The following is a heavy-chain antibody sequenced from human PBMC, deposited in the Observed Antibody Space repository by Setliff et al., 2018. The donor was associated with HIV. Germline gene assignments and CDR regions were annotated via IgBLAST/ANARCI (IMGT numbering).Heavy chain of an antibody. Sequence: SLTCIVSGGSIDNYYWNWVRQPPGKGPEWIGNMCHNENGVTTNQNPSLKSRIVMYLDRTKNEFSLSLFSATTADTAVYYCARDRGSGWYGYFQQWGQGSQVTVSS. V-gene: IGHV4-59*01. CDR1: GGSIDNYY. CDR2: MCHNENGVTT. D-gene: IGHD6-19*01. CDR3: ARDRGSGWYGYFQQ. J-gene: IGHJ1*01.